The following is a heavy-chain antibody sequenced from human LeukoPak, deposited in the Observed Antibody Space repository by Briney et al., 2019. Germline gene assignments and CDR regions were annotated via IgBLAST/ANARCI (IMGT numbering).Heavy chain of an antibody. Sequence: GGSLRLSCAASEFLFDSYAMHWVRQAPGKGLEWVAIIWCDGNNKYYTDSVRGRFTISRDNSKNILYLEMNSLRREDTAVYYCARGMGSGYEYYYYSYGMDVWGQGTTVTVSS. CDR2: IWCDGNNK. V-gene: IGHV3-33*01. D-gene: IGHD5-12*01. CDR3: ARGMGSGYEYYYYSYGMDV. J-gene: IGHJ6*02. CDR1: EFLFDSYA.